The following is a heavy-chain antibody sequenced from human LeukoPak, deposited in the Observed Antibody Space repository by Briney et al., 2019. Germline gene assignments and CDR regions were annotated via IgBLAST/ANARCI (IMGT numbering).Heavy chain of an antibody. D-gene: IGHD4-23*01. J-gene: IGHJ4*02. V-gene: IGHV3-11*04. Sequence: GGSLRLSCAASGFTFSDNYMSWIRQAPGKGLEWVSYISSSGNTTYNADSVKGRFSITRDNAKNTLFLQMNSLRAEDTAVYYCAKDYGGISGTSYYFDYWGQGTLVTVSS. CDR1: GFTFSDNY. CDR3: AKDYGGISGTSYYFDY. CDR2: ISSSGNTT.